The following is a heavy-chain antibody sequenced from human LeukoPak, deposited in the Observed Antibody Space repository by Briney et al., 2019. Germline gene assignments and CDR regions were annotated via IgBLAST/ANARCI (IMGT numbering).Heavy chain of an antibody. D-gene: IGHD3-22*01. CDR2: ISYDGGIK. V-gene: IGHV3-30*18. CDR1: GFTFSRYG. Sequence: PGGSLRLSCAASGFTFSRYGIHWVRQAPGKGLEWVAVISYDGGIKYYADSVKGRFTISRDNSKNTLYLQMNSLRAEDTAVYYCAKGLEGYYDSSGYPGSFDYWGQGTLVTVSS. J-gene: IGHJ4*02. CDR3: AKGLEGYYDSSGYPGSFDY.